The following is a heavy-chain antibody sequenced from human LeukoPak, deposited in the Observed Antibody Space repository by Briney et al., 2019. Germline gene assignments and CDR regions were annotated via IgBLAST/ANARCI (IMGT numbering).Heavy chain of an antibody. CDR1: GFTFSDYY. V-gene: IGHV3-11*06. Sequence: GGSLRLSCAASGFTFSDYYMSWIRQAPGKGLEWVSYISSSSSYTNYADSVKGRFTISRDNAKSSLYLQMNSLRAEDTAVYYCARGLGGSYYFDHWGQGTLVTVSS. CDR2: ISSSSSYT. CDR3: ARGLGGSYYFDH. D-gene: IGHD1-26*01. J-gene: IGHJ4*02.